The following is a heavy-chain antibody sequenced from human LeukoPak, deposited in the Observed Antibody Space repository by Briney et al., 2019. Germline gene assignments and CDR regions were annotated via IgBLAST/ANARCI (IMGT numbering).Heavy chain of an antibody. D-gene: IGHD3-22*01. V-gene: IGHV4-61*01. CDR2: IYYSGST. J-gene: IGHJ4*02. CDR1: GGSVSSGSYY. CDR3: ARGRYYDSSGYYSGFDY. Sequence: SETLSLTCTVSGGSVSSGSYYWSWIRQPPGKGLEWIGYIYYSGSTNYNPSLKSRVTISVDTSKNQFSLKLSSVTAADTAVYYCARGRYYDSSGYYSGFDYWGQGTLVTVSS.